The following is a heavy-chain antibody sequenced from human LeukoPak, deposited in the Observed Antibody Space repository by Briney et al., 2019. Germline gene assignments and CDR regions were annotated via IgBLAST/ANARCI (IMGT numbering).Heavy chain of an antibody. CDR3: ARCYYYGSGSSRRDWFDP. V-gene: IGHV4-30-4*01. Sequence: SETLSLTCTVSGGSISSGDYYWSWIRQPPGKGLEWIGYIYYSGSTYYNPSLKRRVTISVDTSKNQFSLKLSSVTAADTAVYYCARCYYYGSGSSRRDWFDPWGQGTLVTVSS. CDR1: GGSISSGDYY. D-gene: IGHD3-10*01. J-gene: IGHJ5*02. CDR2: IYYSGST.